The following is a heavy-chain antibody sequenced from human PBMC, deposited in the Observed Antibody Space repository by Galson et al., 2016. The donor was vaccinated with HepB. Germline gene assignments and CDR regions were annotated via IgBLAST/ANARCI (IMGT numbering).Heavy chain of an antibody. Sequence: SETLSLTCTVSGASITSTNYYWGWIRQSPGKGLEWIGSIYYSGNAHYDPSLKSRLTISIDKSKNQFSLKLRSVTAADTALYYCTRHRSTFAVAGYGMDVWGQGTTVSASS. CDR1: GASITSTNYY. J-gene: IGHJ6*02. CDR3: TRHRSTFAVAGYGMDV. CDR2: IYYSGNA. D-gene: IGHD6-19*01. V-gene: IGHV4-39*01.